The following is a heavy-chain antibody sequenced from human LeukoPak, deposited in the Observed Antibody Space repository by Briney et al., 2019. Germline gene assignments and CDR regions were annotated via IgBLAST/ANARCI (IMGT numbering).Heavy chain of an antibody. V-gene: IGHV3-23*01. CDR1: GFTFSSYG. D-gene: IGHD3-10*01. CDR3: ARGRGVRSPFDY. J-gene: IGHJ4*02. CDR2: ISGSGGST. Sequence: GGSLRLSCAASGFTFSSYGMSWVRQAPGKGLEWVSAISGSGGSTYYADSVKGRFTISRDNSKNTLYLQMNSLRAEDTAVYYCARGRGVRSPFDYWGQGTLVTVSS.